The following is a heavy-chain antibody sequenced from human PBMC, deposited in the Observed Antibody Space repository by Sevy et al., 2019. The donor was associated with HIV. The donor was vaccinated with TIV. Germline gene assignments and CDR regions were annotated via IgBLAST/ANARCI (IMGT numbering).Heavy chain of an antibody. Sequence: GGSLRLSCATSGFTFSSYAMHWVRQAPGKGLEWVAVILYDGSNKYYADSVKGRFTISRDNSKNTLYLQMNSLRAEDTAVYYCARDFSSIFLEWLSAFDYWGQGTLVTVSS. D-gene: IGHD3-3*01. CDR3: ARDFSSIFLEWLSAFDY. CDR1: GFTFSSYA. V-gene: IGHV3-30-3*01. J-gene: IGHJ4*02. CDR2: ILYDGSNK.